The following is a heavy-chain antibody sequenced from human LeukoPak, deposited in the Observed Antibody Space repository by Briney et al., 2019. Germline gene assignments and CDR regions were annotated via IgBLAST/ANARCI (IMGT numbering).Heavy chain of an antibody. CDR1: GFTFSDYY. D-gene: IGHD2-21*01. V-gene: IGHV3-11*03. J-gene: IGHJ4*02. CDR2: ISSSSDYT. CDR3: ARRARGGDYFDY. Sequence: GGSLRLSCAVSGFTFSDYYMSWIRQAPGKGLEWVSYISSSSDYTNYPDSVKGRFTISRDNARNSLYLQMNSLRAEDTAFYYCARRARGGDYFDYWGQGTLVTVSS.